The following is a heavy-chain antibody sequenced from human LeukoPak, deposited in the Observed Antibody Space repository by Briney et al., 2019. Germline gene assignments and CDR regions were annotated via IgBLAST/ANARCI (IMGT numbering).Heavy chain of an antibody. V-gene: IGHV3-33*01. D-gene: IGHD1-1*01. J-gene: IGHJ6*02. CDR2: IWYDGSNK. CDR3: ARDRKLEPGDYYYGMDV. CDR1: GFTFSSYG. Sequence: TGGSLRLSCAASGFTFSSYGMHWVRQAPGKGLEWVAVIWYDGSNKYYADSVKGRFTISRDNSKNTLYLQMNSLRAEDTAVYYCARDRKLEPGDYYYGMDVWGQGTTVTVSS.